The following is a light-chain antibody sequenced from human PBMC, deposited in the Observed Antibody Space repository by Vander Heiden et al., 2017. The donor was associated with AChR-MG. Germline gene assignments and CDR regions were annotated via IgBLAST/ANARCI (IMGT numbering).Light chain of an antibody. CDR1: SSNIGKNY. CDR3: GTWDSYLRGGV. CDR2: DNN. Sequence: QSVLTQPPSVSAAPGQKVTISCSGSSSNIGKNYVSWYQKLPGTAPRLIIYDNNQRPSGIPDRFSGSKSGMSATLAITGLQTGDEADYYCGTWDSYLRGGVFGGGTKLTVL. J-gene: IGLJ3*02. V-gene: IGLV1-51*01.